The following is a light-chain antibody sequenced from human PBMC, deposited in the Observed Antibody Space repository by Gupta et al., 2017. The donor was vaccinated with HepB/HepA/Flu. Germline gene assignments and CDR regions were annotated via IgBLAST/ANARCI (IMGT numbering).Light chain of an antibody. CDR3: QQYYSYPPT. J-gene: IGKJ2*01. Sequence: AWYQQKPGNAPKLLIFGVSTLQSGVPSRFSGSGSGTDFTLTISRLQSEDFSTYYCQQYYSYPPTFGQGTKLEIK. V-gene: IGKV1-8*01. CDR2: GVS.